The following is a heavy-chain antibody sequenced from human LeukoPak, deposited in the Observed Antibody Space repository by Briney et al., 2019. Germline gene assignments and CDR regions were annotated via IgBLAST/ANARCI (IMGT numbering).Heavy chain of an antibody. D-gene: IGHD3-22*01. V-gene: IGHV1-69*13. Sequence: ASVTVSCRASGGTFSSYAISWVRQAPGQGLEWMGGIIPIFGTANYAQKFQGRVTITADESTSTAYMELSSLRSEDTAVYYCASETYYYDSSGYYLFDYWGQGTLVTVSS. CDR1: GGTFSSYA. CDR2: IIPIFGTA. J-gene: IGHJ4*02. CDR3: ASETYYYDSSGYYLFDY.